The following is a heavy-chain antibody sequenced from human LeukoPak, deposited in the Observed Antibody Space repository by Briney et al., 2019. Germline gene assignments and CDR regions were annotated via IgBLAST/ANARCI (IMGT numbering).Heavy chain of an antibody. V-gene: IGHV3-48*01. D-gene: IGHD3-22*01. J-gene: IGHJ4*02. CDR2: ISSSSSTI. CDR3: ARAPGAQNYYDSSGYYLYFDY. CDR1: GFTFSSYS. Sequence: PGGSLRLSCAASGFTFSSYSMNWVRQAPGKGLEWVSYISSSSSTIYYADSVKGRFTISRDNAKNSLYLQMNSLRAEDTAVYYCARAPGAQNYYDSSGYYLYFDYWGQGTLVTVSS.